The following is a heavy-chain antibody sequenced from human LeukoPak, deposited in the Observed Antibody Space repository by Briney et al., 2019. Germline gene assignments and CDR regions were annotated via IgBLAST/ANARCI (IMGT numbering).Heavy chain of an antibody. Sequence: PGGSLRLSCAASGFTFSSYAMSWVRQAPGKGLEWVSAISGSGGSTYYADSVKGRFTISRDNSKNTLYLQMNSLRAEDTAVYYCASLGRFGELPLDYWGQGTLVTVSS. CDR3: ASLGRFGELPLDY. CDR1: GFTFSSYA. J-gene: IGHJ4*02. D-gene: IGHD3-10*01. CDR2: ISGSGGST. V-gene: IGHV3-23*01.